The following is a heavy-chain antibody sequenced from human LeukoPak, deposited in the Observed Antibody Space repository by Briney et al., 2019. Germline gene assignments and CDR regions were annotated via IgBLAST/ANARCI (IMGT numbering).Heavy chain of an antibody. V-gene: IGHV4-59*01. CDR2: IYYSGST. D-gene: IGHD4-23*01. CDR1: GGSLRSYY. Sequence: SETLSLTCTVSGGSLRSYYWSWIRQPPGKGLEWIGYIYYSGSTNYSPSLNSRVTISVDTSKNQFSLKLSSVTAADTAVYSCARVAHYAGNEYDAFDIWGQGTMVTVSS. CDR3: ARVAHYAGNEYDAFDI. J-gene: IGHJ3*02.